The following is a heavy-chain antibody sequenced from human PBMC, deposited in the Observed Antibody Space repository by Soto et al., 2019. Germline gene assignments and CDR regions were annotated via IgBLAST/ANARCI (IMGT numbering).Heavy chain of an antibody. CDR3: AKDLGAERYGMDV. CDR2: ISYDGSNK. V-gene: IGHV3-30*18. CDR1: GFTFSSYG. Sequence: QVQLVESGGGVVQPGRSLRLSCAASGFTFSSYGMHWVRQAPGKGLEWVAVISYDGSNKYYADSVKSRFTISRDNSKNTLYLQMNSLRAEDTAVYYCAKDLGAERYGMDVWGQGTTVTVSS. J-gene: IGHJ6*02. D-gene: IGHD3-16*01.